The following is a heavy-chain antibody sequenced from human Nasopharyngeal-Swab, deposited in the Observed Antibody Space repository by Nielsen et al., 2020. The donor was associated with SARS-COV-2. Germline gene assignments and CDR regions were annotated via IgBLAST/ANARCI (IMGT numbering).Heavy chain of an antibody. V-gene: IGHV3-23*01. CDR2: ISGSGGST. CDR3: AKGASSGWNYFDY. J-gene: IGHJ4*02. CDR1: GFTFSSYA. Sequence: GESLKISCAASGFTFSSYAMSWVRQAPGKGLEWVSAISGSGGSTYCADSVKGRFTISRDNSKNTLYLQMNSLRAEDTAVYYCAKGASSGWNYFDYWGQGTLVTVSS. D-gene: IGHD6-19*01.